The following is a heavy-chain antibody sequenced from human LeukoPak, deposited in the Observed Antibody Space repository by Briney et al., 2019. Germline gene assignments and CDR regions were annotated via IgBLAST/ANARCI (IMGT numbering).Heavy chain of an antibody. CDR1: GFTFDDYA. Sequence: GGSLRLSCAASGFTFDDYAMHWVRQAPGKGLEWVSGISWNSGSIGYADSVKGRFTISRDNAKNSLYLQMNSLRAEDTAVYYCARDLGFLEWVPDAFDIWGQGTMVTVSS. D-gene: IGHD3-3*01. V-gene: IGHV3-9*01. CDR2: ISWNSGSI. CDR3: ARDLGFLEWVPDAFDI. J-gene: IGHJ3*02.